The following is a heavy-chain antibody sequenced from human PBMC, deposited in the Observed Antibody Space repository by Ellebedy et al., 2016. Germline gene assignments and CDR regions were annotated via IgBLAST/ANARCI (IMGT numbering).Heavy chain of an antibody. D-gene: IGHD6-13*01. V-gene: IGHV3-48*04. CDR1: GFPFSSYS. J-gene: IGHJ4*02. CDR2: ISSSSNTI. Sequence: GGSLRLSXATSGFPFSSYSMNWVRQAPGKGLEWVSYISSSSNTIYYADSVKGRFTISRDNAKNSLYLQMNSLRAEDTAVYYCARDSRSLPYWGQGTLVTVSS. CDR3: ARDSRSLPY.